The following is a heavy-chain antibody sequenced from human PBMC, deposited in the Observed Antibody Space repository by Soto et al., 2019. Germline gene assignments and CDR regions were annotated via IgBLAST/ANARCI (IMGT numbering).Heavy chain of an antibody. J-gene: IGHJ4*02. V-gene: IGHV1-69*05. CDR3: ARALDTAMVHFDY. Sequence: SVTVSCKASGGTFSSYAISWVRQAPGQGLEWMGGIIPIFGTANYAQKFQGRVTITTDKSTSTAYMELSSLRSEDTAVYYCARALDTAMVHFDYWGQGTLVTVSS. CDR1: GGTFSSYA. CDR2: IIPIFGTA. D-gene: IGHD5-18*01.